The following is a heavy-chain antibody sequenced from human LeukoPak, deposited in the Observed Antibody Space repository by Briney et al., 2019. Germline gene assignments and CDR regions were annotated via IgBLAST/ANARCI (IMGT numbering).Heavy chain of an antibody. D-gene: IGHD5-18*01. V-gene: IGHV4-4*02. CDR2: ISLTGLT. Sequence: SGTLSLTCGVSGGSISNTNWWSWVRQPPGQGLEWIGEISLTGLTHYNPSLESRVTISVDTSKNQFSLKLSSVTAADTAVYYCARGPGDEDTPMVPPFDYWGQGTLVTVSS. CDR1: GGSISNTNW. J-gene: IGHJ4*02. CDR3: ARGPGDEDTPMVPPFDY.